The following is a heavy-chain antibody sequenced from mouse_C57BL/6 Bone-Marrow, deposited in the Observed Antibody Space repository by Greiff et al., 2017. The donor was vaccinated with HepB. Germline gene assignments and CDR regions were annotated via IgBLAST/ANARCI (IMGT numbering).Heavy chain of an antibody. CDR1: GYTFTDYN. Sequence: EVQLVESGPELVKPGASVKIPCKASGYTFTDYNMDWVKQSHGKSLEWIGDINPNNGGTIYNQKFKGKATLTVDKSSSTAYMELRSLTSEDTAVYYCARGGGTGLWYFDYWGQGTTLTVSS. J-gene: IGHJ2*01. CDR2: INPNNGGT. CDR3: ARGGGTGLWYFDY. V-gene: IGHV1-18*01. D-gene: IGHD4-1*01.